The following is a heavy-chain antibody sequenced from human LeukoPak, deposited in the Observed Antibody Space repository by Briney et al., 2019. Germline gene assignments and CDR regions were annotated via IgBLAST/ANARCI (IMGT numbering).Heavy chain of an antibody. CDR2: IYYGGST. D-gene: IGHD2-15*01. CDR1: GDSINSNY. V-gene: IGHV4-59*01. J-gene: IGHJ4*02. CDR3: ARLLAGCPGGRCRAHFDY. Sequence: SETLSLTCSVSGDSINSNYWSWMRQPPEKGLEWIGYIYYGGSTNYNPSLKSRVSMSVDTSKNQFSLNLSSVTAADTAVYHCARLLAGCPGGRCRAHFDYWGQGTLVTVSS.